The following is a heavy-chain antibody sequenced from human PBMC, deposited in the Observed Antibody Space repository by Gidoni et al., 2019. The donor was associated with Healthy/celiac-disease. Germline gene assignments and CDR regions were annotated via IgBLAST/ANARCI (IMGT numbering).Heavy chain of an antibody. CDR2: ISSSSSYI. V-gene: IGHV3-21*01. Sequence: EVQLVESGGGLVKPGGSLRLSCAASGFTFSSYSMIWVRQAPGKGLEWVSSISSSSSYIYYADSVKGRFTISRDNAKNSLYLQMNSLRAEDTAVYYCARDVSEYSSSSSDYWGQGTLVTVSS. CDR1: GFTFSSYS. CDR3: ARDVSEYSSSSSDY. D-gene: IGHD6-6*01. J-gene: IGHJ4*02.